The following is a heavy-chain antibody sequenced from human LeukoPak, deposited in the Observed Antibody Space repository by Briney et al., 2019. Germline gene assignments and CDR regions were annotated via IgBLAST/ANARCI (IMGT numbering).Heavy chain of an antibody. CDR1: GYTFTSNY. V-gene: IGHV1-46*01. CDR2: IYPRDGST. CDR3: ARDHGXSFDY. Sequence: GASVKVSCKASGYTFTSNYIHWVRQAPGQGLEWMGMIYPRDGSTSYAQKFQGRVTVTRDTSTSTVYMELSSLRSEDTAVYYCARDHGXSFDYWGQGTLVTVSS. D-gene: IGHD4-17*01. J-gene: IGHJ4*02.